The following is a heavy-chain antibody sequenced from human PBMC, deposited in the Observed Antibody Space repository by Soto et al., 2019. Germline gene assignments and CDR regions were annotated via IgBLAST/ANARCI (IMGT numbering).Heavy chain of an antibody. J-gene: IGHJ6*02. V-gene: IGHV1-69*13. CDR1: GGTFSSYA. CDR2: IIPIFGTA. D-gene: IGHD2-2*01. Sequence: SVKVSCKASGGTFSSYAISWVRQAPGQGLEWMGGIIPIFGTANYAQKFQGRVTITADESTSTAYMELSSLRSEDTAVYYCARMQAYCSSTSCYRGRGYYYYGMDVWGQGTTVTVSS. CDR3: ARMQAYCSSTSCYRGRGYYYYGMDV.